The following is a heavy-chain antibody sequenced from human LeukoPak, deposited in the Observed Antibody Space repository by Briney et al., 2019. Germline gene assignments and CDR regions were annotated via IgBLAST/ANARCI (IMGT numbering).Heavy chain of an antibody. V-gene: IGHV3-23*01. Sequence: PGGSLRLSCAASGFTFSTYAMNWVRQAPGKGLEWVSTINHNGGNTYYADSVKGRFTISRDNSKNTLYLQMNSLRAEDTAVYYCAKDGDGYNSYDYWGQGTLVTVSS. J-gene: IGHJ4*02. CDR1: GFTFSTYA. CDR2: INHNGGNT. D-gene: IGHD5-24*01. CDR3: AKDGDGYNSYDY.